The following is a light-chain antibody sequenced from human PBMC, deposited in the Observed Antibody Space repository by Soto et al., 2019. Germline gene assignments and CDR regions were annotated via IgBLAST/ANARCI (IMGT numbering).Light chain of an antibody. CDR2: DVS. Sequence: QSALTEPRSVSGSPGQSVTISCTGTSSDGGTYNYVAWYQQHPGKAPKVMIYDVSERPSGVPDRFYGSKSGNTASLTISGLQAEDEADYYCCSYAGSPKNVFGTGTKVTVL. CDR1: SSDGGTYNY. J-gene: IGLJ1*01. CDR3: CSYAGSPKNV. V-gene: IGLV2-11*01.